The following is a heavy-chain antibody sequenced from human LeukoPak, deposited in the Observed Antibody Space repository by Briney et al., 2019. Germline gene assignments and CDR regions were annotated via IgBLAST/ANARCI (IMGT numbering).Heavy chain of an antibody. D-gene: IGHD2-2*01. CDR1: GFTFSSYA. CDR3: ARVVVPAAIDDGMDV. V-gene: IGHV3-30*04. Sequence: PGRSLRLSCAASGFTFSSYAMHWVRQAPGKGLEWVAVISYDGSNKYYADSVKGRFTISRDNSKNTLYLQMNSLRAEDTAVYYCARVVVPAAIDDGMDVWGKGTTVTASS. J-gene: IGHJ6*04. CDR2: ISYDGSNK.